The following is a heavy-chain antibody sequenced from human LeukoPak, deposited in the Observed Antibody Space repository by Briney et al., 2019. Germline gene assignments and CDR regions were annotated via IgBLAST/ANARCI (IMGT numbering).Heavy chain of an antibody. V-gene: IGHV3-48*03. D-gene: IGHD3-22*01. Sequence: PGGSLRLSCADSGFTFSSYEMIWVRQAPGKGLEWVSYISSSGTTMYYADSVKGRFTISRDNAKNSLYLQMNSLRAEDTAVYFCARESSSGYSFDHWGQGMLVTVSS. J-gene: IGHJ4*02. CDR2: ISSSGTTM. CDR1: GFTFSSYE. CDR3: ARESSSGYSFDH.